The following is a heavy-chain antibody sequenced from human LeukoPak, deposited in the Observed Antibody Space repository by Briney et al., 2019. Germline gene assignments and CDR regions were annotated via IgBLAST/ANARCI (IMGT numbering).Heavy chain of an antibody. D-gene: IGHD3-3*01. CDR2: INHSGST. CDR1: GGSFSGYY. Sequence: SETLSLTRAVYGGSFSGYYWSWIRQPPGKGLEWIGEINHSGSTNYNPSLKSRVTISVDTSKNQFSLKLSSVTAADTAVYYCARRSRLTRYYDFWSGYYNIPHFDYWGQGTLVTVSS. V-gene: IGHV4-34*01. CDR3: ARRSRLTRYYDFWSGYYNIPHFDY. J-gene: IGHJ4*02.